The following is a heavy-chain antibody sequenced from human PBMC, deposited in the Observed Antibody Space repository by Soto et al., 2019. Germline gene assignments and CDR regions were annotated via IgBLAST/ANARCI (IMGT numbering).Heavy chain of an antibody. D-gene: IGHD2-8*01. CDR2: IIPVFGTT. V-gene: IGHV1-69*13. CDR1: GGAFTNYA. J-gene: IGHJ6*02. CDR3: ARQGRCVNGVCYTSRLYYYYGMDV. Sequence: GASVKVSCKASGGAFTNYAITWVRQAPGQGLEWMGGIIPVFGTTNYAQKFQRRVTITADESKNTAYMELSSLRSEDTALYYCARQGRCVNGVCYTSRLYYYYGMDVWGQGTTVTVSS.